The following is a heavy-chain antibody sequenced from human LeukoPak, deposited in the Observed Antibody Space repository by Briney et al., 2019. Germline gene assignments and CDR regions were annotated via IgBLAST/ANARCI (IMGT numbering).Heavy chain of an antibody. CDR2: ISSSGSTI. J-gene: IGHJ4*02. CDR3: ARLDDDSSGYLDY. Sequence: GGSLRLSCAASGFPFSSYEMNCVRQAPGKGLELVSYISSSGSTIYYADSVKCRFTITRDNAKNSLYLQMNSLRADDTAVYYCARLDDDSSGYLDYWGQGTLVTVSS. V-gene: IGHV3-48*03. CDR1: GFPFSSYE. D-gene: IGHD3-22*01.